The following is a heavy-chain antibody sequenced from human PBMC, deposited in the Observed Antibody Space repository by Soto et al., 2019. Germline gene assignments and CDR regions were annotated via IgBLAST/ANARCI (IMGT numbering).Heavy chain of an antibody. D-gene: IGHD3-16*01. Sequence: QVLLVESGGGVVQPGRSLRLSCAASEFTFRTYPMHWVRQAPGKGLEWVADISSDGTNTYYADSVKGRFTISRDNSKNKLSLQMNSLRGEDNAVYYCAREASDFSYAYPESHFFDYCGQGAPVFVSS. J-gene: IGHJ4*02. CDR2: ISSDGTNT. V-gene: IGHV3-30-3*01. CDR1: EFTFRTYP. CDR3: AREASDFSYAYPESHFFDY.